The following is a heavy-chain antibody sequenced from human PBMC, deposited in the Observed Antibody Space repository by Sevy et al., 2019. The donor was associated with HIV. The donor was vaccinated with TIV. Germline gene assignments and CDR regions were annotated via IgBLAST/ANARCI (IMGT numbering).Heavy chain of an antibody. CDR1: GFTFSSYE. Sequence: GGSLRLSCVASGFTFSSYEMNWVRQAPVKGLEWVSTISTSGKSTFYADSVEGRVTISRDNTKNSVFLETNNLRVEDTAVYYCLRSGGAYDAGFDPWGQGTLVTVSS. V-gene: IGHV3-48*03. D-gene: IGHD3-22*01. J-gene: IGHJ5*02. CDR3: LRSGGAYDAGFDP. CDR2: ISTSGKST.